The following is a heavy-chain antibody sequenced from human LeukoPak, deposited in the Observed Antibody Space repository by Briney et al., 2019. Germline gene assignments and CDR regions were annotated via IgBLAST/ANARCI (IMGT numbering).Heavy chain of an antibody. CDR1: GFSFSTSA. CDR2: ISDDAGST. CDR3: AKVLQYYSYGMDV. J-gene: IGHJ6*02. V-gene: IGHV3-23*01. Sequence: PGGSLRLSCAASGFSFSTSAMSWVRQAPGKGLEWVSAISDDAGSTYYADSVKGRFTISRDNSKNTLFLQVNSLRAEDTAVYYCAKVLQYYSYGMDVWGQGTTVTVSS. D-gene: IGHD5-24*01.